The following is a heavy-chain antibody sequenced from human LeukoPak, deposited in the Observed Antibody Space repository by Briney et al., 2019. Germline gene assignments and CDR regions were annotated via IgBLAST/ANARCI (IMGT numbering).Heavy chain of an antibody. CDR1: GFTFNTYD. J-gene: IGHJ4*02. V-gene: IGHV3-23*01. D-gene: IGHD4-23*01. Sequence: GGSLRLSCAASGFTFNTYDMSWVRQSPVKGLEWVSAISGSGGSTYYADSVKGRFTISRDNSKNTLFLQMNSLRAEDTAVYYCAKDRPTVVTRRHYFDYWGQGTLVTVSS. CDR3: AKDRPTVVTRRHYFDY. CDR2: ISGSGGST.